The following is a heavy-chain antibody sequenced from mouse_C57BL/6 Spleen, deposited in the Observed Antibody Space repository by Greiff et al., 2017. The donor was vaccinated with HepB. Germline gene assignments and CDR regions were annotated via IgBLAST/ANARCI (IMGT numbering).Heavy chain of an antibody. V-gene: IGHV1-69*01. J-gene: IGHJ3*01. CDR2: IDPSDSYT. D-gene: IGHD2-4*01. CDR3: ARRNYDVAWFAY. CDR1: GYTFTSYW. Sequence: VQLQQPGAELVMPGASVKLSCKASGYTFTSYWMHWVKQRPGQGLEWIGEIDPSDSYTNYNQKFKGKSTLTVDKSSSTAYMQLSSLTSEDSAVYYCARRNYDVAWFAYWGQGTLVTVSA.